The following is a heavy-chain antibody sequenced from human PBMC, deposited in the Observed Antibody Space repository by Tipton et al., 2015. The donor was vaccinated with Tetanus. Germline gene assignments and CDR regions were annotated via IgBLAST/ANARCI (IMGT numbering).Heavy chain of an antibody. Sequence: TLSLTCAVYGGSFSNYFWRWIRQPPGKGLEWIGEINHSGSTNHNPSLKSRVTLSVDTSKNQFSLKLNSVTAADTAMYYCVTVNFPNYSHYGMDVWGQGTTVTVSS. V-gene: IGHV4-34*01. CDR3: VTVNFPNYSHYGMDV. CDR1: GGSFSNYF. J-gene: IGHJ6*02. D-gene: IGHD1-1*01. CDR2: INHSGST.